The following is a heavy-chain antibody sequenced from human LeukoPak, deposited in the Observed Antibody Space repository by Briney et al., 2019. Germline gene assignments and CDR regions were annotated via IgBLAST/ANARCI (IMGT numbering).Heavy chain of an antibody. Sequence: GGALRLSCAASEFTSSAFWMTLVRRPPGKGLEWVANINKDGTEKYYVDSVKGRFSISRDNAESSLYLQMNSLKVDDTAMYFCAREGYGDYHIWGQGTMVIVSS. CDR2: INKDGTEK. CDR1: EFTSSAFW. CDR3: AREGYGDYHI. V-gene: IGHV3-7*01. J-gene: IGHJ3*02. D-gene: IGHD4-17*01.